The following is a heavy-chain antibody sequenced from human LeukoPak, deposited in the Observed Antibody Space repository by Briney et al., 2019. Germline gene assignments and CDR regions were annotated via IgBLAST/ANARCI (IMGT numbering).Heavy chain of an antibody. V-gene: IGHV3-30*04. CDR1: GFTFSSYA. CDR2: LSYDGSNK. D-gene: IGHD3-3*01. Sequence: GGSLRLSCAASGFTFSSYAMHWVRQAPGKGLEWVAVLSYDGSNKYYADSVKGRFTISRDNSKNTLYLQMNSLRAEDTAVYYSARPKSGYFTSYFDYWGQGALVTVSS. J-gene: IGHJ4*02. CDR3: ARPKSGYFTSYFDY.